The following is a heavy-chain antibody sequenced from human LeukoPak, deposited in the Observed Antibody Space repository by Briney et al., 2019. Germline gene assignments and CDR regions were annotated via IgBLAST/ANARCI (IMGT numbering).Heavy chain of an antibody. J-gene: IGHJ4*02. CDR1: GGSISSGGYY. D-gene: IGHD6-19*01. CDR3: ARDPSYATVAGAEGG. CDR2: ISTSGST. Sequence: PSETLSLTCTVSGGSISSGGYYWSWIRQPAGKGLEWIGHISTSGSTNYNPSLKSRVTMSVDTSKNQFSLKLSSVTAADTAVYFCARDPSYATVAGAEGGGGQGTLVTVSS. V-gene: IGHV4-61*09.